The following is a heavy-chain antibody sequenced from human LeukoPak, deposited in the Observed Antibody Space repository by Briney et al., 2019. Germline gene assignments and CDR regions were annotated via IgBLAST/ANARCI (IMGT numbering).Heavy chain of an antibody. CDR1: GLTFSTYA. J-gene: IGHJ4*02. CDR3: VKDAGYSLDYFDY. D-gene: IGHD1-26*01. CDR2: ISGSGVST. V-gene: IGHV3-23*01. Sequence: PGGSLRLSCAASGLTFSTYAMSWVRQAPGKGLEWVLAISGSGVSTYYADSVKGRFIITRDNSKNTLFLQMNSLRAEDTAVYYCVKDAGYSLDYFDYWGQGVLVTVS.